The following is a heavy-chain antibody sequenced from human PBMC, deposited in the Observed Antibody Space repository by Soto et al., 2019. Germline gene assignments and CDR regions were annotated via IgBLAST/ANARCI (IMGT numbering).Heavy chain of an antibody. CDR3: ARGLGYSYGYPFDY. CDR1: GGSISSYY. J-gene: IGHJ4*02. V-gene: IGHV4-59*08. D-gene: IGHD5-18*01. Sequence: SETLSLTCTVSGGSISSYYWSWTRQPPGKGLEWIGYIYYSGSTNYNSSFKSRVTISVDTSKNQFSLKLSSVTAADTAVYYCARGLGYSYGYPFDYWGQGILVTVS. CDR2: IYYSGST.